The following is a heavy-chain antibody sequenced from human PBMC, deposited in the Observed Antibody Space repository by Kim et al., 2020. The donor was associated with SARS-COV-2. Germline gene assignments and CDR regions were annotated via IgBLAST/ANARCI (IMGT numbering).Heavy chain of an antibody. CDR3: ARVPPRRSTIFGVVTGGTHYYYYYGMDV. Sequence: ASVKVSCKASGYTFTSYDINWVRQATGQGLEWMGWMNPNSGNTGYAQKFQGRVTMTRNTSISTAYMELSSLRSEDTAVYYCARVPPRRSTIFGVVTGGTHYYYYYGMDVWGQGTTVTVSS. J-gene: IGHJ6*02. CDR2: MNPNSGNT. CDR1: GYTFTSYD. V-gene: IGHV1-8*01. D-gene: IGHD3-3*01.